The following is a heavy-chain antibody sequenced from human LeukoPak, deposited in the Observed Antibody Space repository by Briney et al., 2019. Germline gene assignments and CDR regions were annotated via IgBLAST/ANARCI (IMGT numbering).Heavy chain of an antibody. CDR1: GGSISSSSYY. D-gene: IGHD3-10*01. CDR3: ARGVRYGSGSYQQPFDY. Sequence: PSETLSLTCTVSGGSISSSSYYWGWIRQPPGKGLEWIGSIYYSGSTYYNPSLKSRVTISVDTSKNQFSLKLSSVTAADTAVYYCARGVRYGSGSYQQPFDYWGQGTLVTVSS. J-gene: IGHJ4*02. V-gene: IGHV4-39*01. CDR2: IYYSGST.